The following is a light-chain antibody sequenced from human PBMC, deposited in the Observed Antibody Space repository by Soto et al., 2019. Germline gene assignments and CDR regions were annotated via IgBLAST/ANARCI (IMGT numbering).Light chain of an antibody. Sequence: EIVLTQSPGTLYLSPGERATLSCGASQSVSSSYLAWYQQKPGQAPRLLIYGASSRATGIPDRFSGSGSGTDFTLTISRLEPEDFAVYYCQQYGSSPRTFGQGTRLEIK. J-gene: IGKJ5*01. CDR1: QSVSSSY. CDR3: QQYGSSPRT. CDR2: GAS. V-gene: IGKV3-20*01.